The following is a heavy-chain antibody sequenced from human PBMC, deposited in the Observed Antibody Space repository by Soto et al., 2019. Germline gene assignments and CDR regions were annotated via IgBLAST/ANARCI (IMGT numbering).Heavy chain of an antibody. D-gene: IGHD3-22*01. CDR3: GSSASPDAY. J-gene: IGHJ4*02. Sequence: EVQLVESGGGLVQPGGSLRLSCVASGFIFNSYSMNWVRQAPGKGLEWISYINSGSTSVFYADSVKGRFTISRDNAKNSIYLQMNSLRAEDTDVSYCGSSASPDAYWGQGTLVTVSS. CDR1: GFIFNSYS. CDR2: INSGSTSV. V-gene: IGHV3-48*01.